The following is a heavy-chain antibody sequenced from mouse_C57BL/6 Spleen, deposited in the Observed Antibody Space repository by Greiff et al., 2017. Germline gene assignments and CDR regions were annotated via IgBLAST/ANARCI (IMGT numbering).Heavy chain of an antibody. CDR1: GFTFSDYG. J-gene: IGHJ3*01. CDR2: ISSGSSTI. Sequence: EVQGVESGGGLVKPGGSLKLSCAASGFTFSDYGMHWVRQAPEKGLEWVAYISSGSSTIYNADTGKVRFTISRSNAKNTLFLQRTSVRSEDTATYYCAGENYYYGSSYGCAYWGQGTLVTVSA. CDR3: AGENYYYGSSYGCAY. D-gene: IGHD1-1*01. V-gene: IGHV5-17*01.